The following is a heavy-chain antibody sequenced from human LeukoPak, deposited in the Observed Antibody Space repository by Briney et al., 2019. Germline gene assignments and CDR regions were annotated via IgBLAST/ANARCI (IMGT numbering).Heavy chain of an antibody. Sequence: ASVKVSCKASGYTFTSYDINWVRQATGQGLEWMGWMNPNSGNTGYAQKFQGRVTITRNISISTAYMELSSLRSEDTAVYYCARVSTVNDAFDIWGQGTMVTVSS. CDR2: MNPNSGNT. J-gene: IGHJ3*02. CDR3: ARVSTVNDAFDI. CDR1: GYTFTSYD. V-gene: IGHV1-8*03. D-gene: IGHD4-17*01.